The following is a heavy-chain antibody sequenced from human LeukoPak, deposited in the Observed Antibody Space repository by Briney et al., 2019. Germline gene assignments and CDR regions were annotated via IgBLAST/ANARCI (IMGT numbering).Heavy chain of an antibody. D-gene: IGHD4-11*01. V-gene: IGHV4-39*01. J-gene: IGHJ2*01. Sequence: PSETLSLTCTVSGGSISSSSYYWGWIRQPPGKGLEWIGSIYYSASTYYNPSLKSRVTISVDTSKNQFSLKLSSVIAADTAVYYCARPGYSVDGGLAYGYFDLWGRGTLVTVSS. CDR3: ARPGYSVDGGLAYGYFDL. CDR2: IYYSAST. CDR1: GGSISSSSYY.